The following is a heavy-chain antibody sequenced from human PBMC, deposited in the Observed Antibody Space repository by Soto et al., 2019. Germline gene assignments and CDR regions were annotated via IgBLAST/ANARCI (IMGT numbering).Heavy chain of an antibody. V-gene: IGHV4-34*01. CDR3: ARGRGASITIFGVVTKTPYYYYGMDV. CDR2: INHSGST. J-gene: IGHJ6*02. CDR1: CWSFRGYY. D-gene: IGHD3-3*01. Sequence: ASGTLSLTCAFYCWSFRGYYWSWIRQPPGKGLGWIGEINHSGSTNYNPSLKSRVTISVDTSKNQFSLKLSSVTAADTAVYYCARGRGASITIFGVVTKTPYYYYGMDVWGQGTTVTVSS.